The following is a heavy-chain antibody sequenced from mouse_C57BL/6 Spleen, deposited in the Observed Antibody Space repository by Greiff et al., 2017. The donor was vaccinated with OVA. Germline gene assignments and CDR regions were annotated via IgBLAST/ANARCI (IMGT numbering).Heavy chain of an antibody. Sequence: VMLVESGAELAKPGASVKLSCKASGYTFTSYWMHWVKQRPGQGLEWLGYINTSSGYTKYNQKFKDKATLTADKSSSTAYMQLSSLTYEDSAVYYCARTSITTVVAPFDYWGQGTTLTVSS. CDR3: ARTSITTVVAPFDY. J-gene: IGHJ2*01. CDR2: INTSSGYT. CDR1: GYTFTSYW. V-gene: IGHV1-7*01. D-gene: IGHD1-1*01.